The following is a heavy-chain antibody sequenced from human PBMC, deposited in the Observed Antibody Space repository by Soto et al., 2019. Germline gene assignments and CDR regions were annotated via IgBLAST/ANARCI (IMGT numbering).Heavy chain of an antibody. CDR3: ARGVGSGSYYNQYNWFDP. CDR1: CYTFPNYG. Sequence: ASVTVSCKASCYTFPNYGISWVRQATGQGLEWMGWISAYNGNTKYAQKLQGRVTMTTDTSTSTAYMELRSLRSDDTAVYYCARGVGSGSYYNQYNWFDPWGQGTLVTVSS. CDR2: ISAYNGNT. V-gene: IGHV1-18*01. D-gene: IGHD3-10*01. J-gene: IGHJ5*02.